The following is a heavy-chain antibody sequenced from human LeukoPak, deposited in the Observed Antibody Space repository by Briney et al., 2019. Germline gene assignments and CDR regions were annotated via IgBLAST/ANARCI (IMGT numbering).Heavy chain of an antibody. CDR2: ISYSKSA. CDR1: GASITSNTYF. CDR3: ARVTRGYSGYGSAGGRFDY. J-gene: IGHJ4*02. D-gene: IGHD5-12*01. Sequence: SETLSLTCTVSGASITSNTYFWGWIRQPPGKGLEWIGTISYSKSAYYNTSLKSRVIISLDTSKSQFSLKLSSVTAADTAVYYCARVTRGYSGYGSAGGRFDYWGQGTLVTVSS. V-gene: IGHV4-39*07.